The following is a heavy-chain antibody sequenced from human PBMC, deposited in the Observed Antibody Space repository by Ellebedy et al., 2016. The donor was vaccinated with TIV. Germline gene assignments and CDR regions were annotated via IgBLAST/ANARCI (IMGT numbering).Heavy chain of an antibody. V-gene: IGHV3-30*18. CDR1: GFIFNSHG. J-gene: IGHJ4*02. Sequence: PGGSLRLSCAASGFIFNSHGMHWVRQAPGKGLEWVAVISYDGTNKYYADSVKGRITISRDNSKNTLYLQMNSLRAEDTAVYYCAKPYCSGGYCYWGYYFDSWGQGSLVTVSS. CDR2: ISYDGTNK. CDR3: AKPYCSGGYCYWGYYFDS. D-gene: IGHD2-21*01.